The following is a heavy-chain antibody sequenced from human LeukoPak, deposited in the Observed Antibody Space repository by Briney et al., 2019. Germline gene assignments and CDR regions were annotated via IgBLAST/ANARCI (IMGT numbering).Heavy chain of an antibody. D-gene: IGHD4-17*01. CDR2: ISYDGSNK. CDR1: GFIFSNFG. J-gene: IGHJ4*02. CDR3: AKDHAPYGDYSLPSDY. Sequence: QPGRSLRLSCAASGFIFSNFGMHWVRQAPGKGLEWVAVISYDGSNKYYADSVKGRFTISRDNSKNTLYLQMNSLRAEDTAVYCCAKDHAPYGDYSLPSDYWGQGTLVTVSS. V-gene: IGHV3-30*18.